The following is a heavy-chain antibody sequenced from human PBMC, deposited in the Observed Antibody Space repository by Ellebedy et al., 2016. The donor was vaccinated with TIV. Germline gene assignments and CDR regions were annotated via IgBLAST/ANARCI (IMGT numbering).Heavy chain of an antibody. D-gene: IGHD3-22*01. CDR1: GGSISSYY. Sequence: SETLSLXXTVSGGSISSYYWSWIRQPPGKGLEWIGYIYYSGSTNYNPSHKSRVTISVDTSKNQFSPKLSSVTAADTAVYYCARDLRPSSGYYYYYYYMDVWGKGTTVTVSS. CDR2: IYYSGST. J-gene: IGHJ6*03. V-gene: IGHV4-59*01. CDR3: ARDLRPSSGYYYYYYYMDV.